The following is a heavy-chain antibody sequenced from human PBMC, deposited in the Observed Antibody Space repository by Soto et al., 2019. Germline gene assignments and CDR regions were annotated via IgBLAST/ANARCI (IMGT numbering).Heavy chain of an antibody. CDR2: INHSGST. CDR3: GRSIIRYPSGGYGGIDY. CDR1: GGSFSGYY. V-gene: IGHV4-34*01. D-gene: IGHD6-19*01. Sequence: KTSETLSLTCAVYGGSFSGYYWSWIRQPPGKGLEWIGEINHSGSTNYNPSLKSRVTISVDTSKNQFSLKLSSVTAADTAVYYCGRSIIRYPSGGYGGIDYWGQGTLVTVSS. J-gene: IGHJ4*02.